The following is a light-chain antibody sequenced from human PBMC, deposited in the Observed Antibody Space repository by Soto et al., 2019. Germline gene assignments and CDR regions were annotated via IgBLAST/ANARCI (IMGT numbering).Light chain of an antibody. CDR1: QSVHNF. CDR2: GAS. Sequence: SPGDRSALPCKASQSVHNFLAWYQQKPGQAPRLLIYGASTRAAGIPARFSGSGSGTDFTLTISSLEPEDFAVYYCQQYNNWPPTFGQGTRLEIK. CDR3: QQYNNWPPT. V-gene: IGKV3D-15*01. J-gene: IGKJ5*01.